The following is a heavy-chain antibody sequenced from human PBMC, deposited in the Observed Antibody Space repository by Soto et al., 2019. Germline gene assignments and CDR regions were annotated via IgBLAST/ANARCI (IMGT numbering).Heavy chain of an antibody. CDR3: ARCKGGGSGSYFGC. Sequence: QVQLQQWGAGLLKPSETLSLTCAVYGGSFSGYYWSWIRQPPGKGLEWIGEINHSGSTNYNPSLKSRVTISVDTSKNQFSLKLSSVTAADTAVYYCARCKGGGSGSYFGCWGQGTLVTVSS. V-gene: IGHV4-34*01. CDR1: GGSFSGYY. J-gene: IGHJ4*02. D-gene: IGHD1-26*01. CDR2: INHSGST.